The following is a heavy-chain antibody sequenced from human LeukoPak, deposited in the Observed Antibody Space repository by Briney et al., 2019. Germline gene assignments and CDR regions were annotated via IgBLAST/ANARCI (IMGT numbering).Heavy chain of an antibody. CDR1: GCTFSSYG. V-gene: IGHV3-30*03. J-gene: IGHJ3*02. Sequence: GRSLRLSCAASGCTFSSYGMHWVRHAPGKGLEGVAVISYDGSNKYYADSVKGRFTISRDNSKNTLYLQMTSLRAEDTAVYYCARYGPSLDAFDIWGQGTMVTVSS. CDR2: ISYDGSNK. D-gene: IGHD4-17*01. CDR3: ARYGPSLDAFDI.